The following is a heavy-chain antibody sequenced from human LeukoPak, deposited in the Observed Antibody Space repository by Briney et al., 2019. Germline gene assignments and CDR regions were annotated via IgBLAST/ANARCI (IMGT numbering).Heavy chain of an antibody. CDR1: GFTFDDYA. CDR3: AKDLSSAITSALVLDV. V-gene: IGHV3-9*01. Sequence: PGGSLRLSCAASGFTFDDYAMHWVRQAPGKGLEWFSGISWNSGSIGYADSVKGRFTISRDNAKNSLYLQMNSLRPEDTALYYCAKDLSSAITSALVLDVWGQGTTVIVS. CDR2: ISWNSGSI. D-gene: IGHD3-22*01. J-gene: IGHJ6*02.